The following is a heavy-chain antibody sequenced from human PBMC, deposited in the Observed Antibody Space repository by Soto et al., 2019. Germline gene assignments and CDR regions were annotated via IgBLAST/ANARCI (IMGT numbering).Heavy chain of an antibody. CDR1: GFTFSSYS. V-gene: IGHV3-48*02. CDR3: ARAEYYYYYYGMDV. Sequence: LRLSCAASGFTFSSYSMNWVRQAPGKGLEWVSYISSSSSTIYYADSVKGRFTISRDNAKNSLYLQMNSLRDEDTAVYYCARAEYYYYYYGMDVWGQGTTVTVSS. CDR2: ISSSSSTI. D-gene: IGHD2-2*01. J-gene: IGHJ6*02.